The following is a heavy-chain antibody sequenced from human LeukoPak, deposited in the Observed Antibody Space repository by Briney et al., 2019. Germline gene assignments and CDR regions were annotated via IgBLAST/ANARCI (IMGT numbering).Heavy chain of an antibody. J-gene: IGHJ4*02. D-gene: IGHD6-19*01. CDR1: GFTVSSNY. CDR3: ARGISYLYSSGWYYDY. CDR2: IYSGGST. Sequence: GGSLRLSCAASGFTVSSNYMSWVRQAPGKGLEWVSVIYSGGSTYYSDSVKGRFTISRDNSKNTLYLQMNSLRAEDTAVYYCARGISYLYSSGWYYDYWGQGTLVTVSS. V-gene: IGHV3-66*01.